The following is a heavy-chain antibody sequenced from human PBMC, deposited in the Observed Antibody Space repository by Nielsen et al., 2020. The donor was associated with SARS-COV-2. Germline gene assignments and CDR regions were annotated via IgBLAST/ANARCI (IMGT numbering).Heavy chain of an antibody. CDR2: IIPIFGTA. V-gene: IGHV1-69*01. D-gene: IGHD3/OR15-3a*01. CDR3: ARVGIDRRGFLDPNWYFDL. J-gene: IGHJ2*01. Sequence: WVRQAPGQGLEWMGGIIPIFGTANYAQKFQGRVTITADESTSTAYMELSSLRSEDTAVYYCARVGIDRRGFLDPNWYFDLWGRGTLVTVSS.